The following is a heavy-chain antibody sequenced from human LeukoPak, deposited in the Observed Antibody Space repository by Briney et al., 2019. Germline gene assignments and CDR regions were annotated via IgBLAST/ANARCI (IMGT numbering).Heavy chain of an antibody. CDR3: ARSQRGYSYGEH. Sequence: PGGSLRISCAASGFSFSNYWMHWVRQVPGKGLVWVSRVDNDGSGTTYADSVKGRFTISRDNAKNTVYLQMNSLRAEDTAVYYCARSQRGYSYGEHWGQGTPVTVSS. J-gene: IGHJ4*02. D-gene: IGHD5-18*01. CDR1: GFSFSNYW. V-gene: IGHV3-74*01. CDR2: VDNDGSGT.